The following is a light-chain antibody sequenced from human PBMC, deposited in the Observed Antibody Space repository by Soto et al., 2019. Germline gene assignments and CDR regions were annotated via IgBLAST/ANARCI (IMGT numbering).Light chain of an antibody. CDR1: QSLTNSL. CDR3: QQYGSSQTIT. J-gene: IGKJ5*01. CDR2: DTS. Sequence: EFLLTQSPGTLSLSPGERATLSWRASQSLTNSLMAWYQQKPCQAPRLLIYDTSSRASGIPDRFSGSGSATDFTLTISRLEPEDFAVYYCQQYGSSQTITFGQGTRLEIK. V-gene: IGKV3-20*01.